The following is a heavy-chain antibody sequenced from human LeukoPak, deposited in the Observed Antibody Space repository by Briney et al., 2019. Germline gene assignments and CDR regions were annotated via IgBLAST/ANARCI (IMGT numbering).Heavy chain of an antibody. J-gene: IGHJ2*01. CDR1: GASISSTTYY. V-gene: IGHV4-39*01. Sequence: SETLSLTCTVSGASISSTTYYWGWIRQPPRKGLEWIASIYYSGSTYYNPSLKSQVTISVDTSKNQFSLNLSSVTSADTALYYCARFSSSSCYFDLWGRGTLVTVSS. D-gene: IGHD3-22*01. CDR3: ARFSSSSCYFDL. CDR2: IYYSGST.